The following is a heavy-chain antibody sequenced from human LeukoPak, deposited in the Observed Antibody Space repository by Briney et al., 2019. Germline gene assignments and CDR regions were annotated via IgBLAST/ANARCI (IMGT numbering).Heavy chain of an antibody. CDR3: ARETRWAAREVYFDY. Sequence: SETPSLTCTVSGGSISGYYWSWIRQPPGKGLEWIAYIYYSGSTNYNPSLKSRVTISVDTSKNQFSLKLSSVTAADTAVYYCARETRWAAREVYFDYWGQGTLVTVSS. D-gene: IGHD6-6*01. CDR1: GGSISGYY. J-gene: IGHJ4*02. V-gene: IGHV4-59*12. CDR2: IYYSGST.